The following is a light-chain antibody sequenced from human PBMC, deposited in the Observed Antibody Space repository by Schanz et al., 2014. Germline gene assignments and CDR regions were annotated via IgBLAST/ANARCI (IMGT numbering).Light chain of an antibody. CDR2: SDN. J-gene: IGLJ2*01. Sequence: QSVLTQPPSASGTPGQRVTISCSGSSSNIGTNAVSWYQQLPGTAPKLLIYSDNQRPSGVPDRFSGSKSGSSASLAITGLQAEDEADCDCPSSVFLLGFVVFGGGTKLTVL. CDR1: SSNIGTNA. V-gene: IGLV1-44*01. CDR3: PSSVFLLGFVV.